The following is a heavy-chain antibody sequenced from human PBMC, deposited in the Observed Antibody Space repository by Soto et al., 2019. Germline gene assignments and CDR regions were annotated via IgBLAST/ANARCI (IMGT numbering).Heavy chain of an antibody. CDR3: AREGDIVVVVAATGGDNWFDP. CDR1: GYTFTSYY. V-gene: IGHV1-46*01. J-gene: IGHJ5*02. CDR2: INPSGGSA. Sequence: ASVKVSCKASGYTFTSYYMHWVRQAPGQGLEWMGIINPSGGSASYAQKFQGRVTMTADKSTSTAYMELSSLRSGDTAVYYCAREGDIVVVVAATGGDNWFDPWGQGTLVTVSS. D-gene: IGHD2-15*01.